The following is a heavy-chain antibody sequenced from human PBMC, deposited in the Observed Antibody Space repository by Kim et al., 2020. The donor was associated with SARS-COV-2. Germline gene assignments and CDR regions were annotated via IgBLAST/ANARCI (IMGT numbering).Heavy chain of an antibody. CDR2: IKQDGSEK. CDR1: GFTFSSYW. D-gene: IGHD1-26*01. Sequence: GGSLRLSCAASGFTFSSYWMSWVRQAPGKGLEWVANIKQDGSEKYYVDSVKGRFTISRDNAKNSLYLQMNSLRAEDTAVYYCARERVRVEVGARFDYWGQGTLVTVSS. CDR3: ARERVRVEVGARFDY. J-gene: IGHJ4*02. V-gene: IGHV3-7*03.